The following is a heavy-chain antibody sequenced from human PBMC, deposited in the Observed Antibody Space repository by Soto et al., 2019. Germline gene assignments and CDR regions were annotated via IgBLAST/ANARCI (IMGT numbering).Heavy chain of an antibody. CDR3: VRTSLVVAAASWEEY. CDR1: GFTFSSYW. D-gene: IGHD2-15*01. CDR2: LNSDGSST. J-gene: IGHJ4*02. V-gene: IGHV3-74*01. Sequence: EVQLVESGGGLVQPGGSLRLSCAASGFTFSSYWMHWVRQAPGKGLVWVSRLNSDGSSTSYADSVKGRFTISRGNARNKLYVQVNSLQAEDRAVYYCVRTSLVVAAASWEEYWGQGSLVTVSS.